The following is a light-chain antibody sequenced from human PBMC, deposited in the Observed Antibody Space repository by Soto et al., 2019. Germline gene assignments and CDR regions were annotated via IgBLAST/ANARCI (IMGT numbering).Light chain of an antibody. V-gene: IGKV1-9*01. J-gene: IGKJ4*01. CDR2: AAS. CDR3: QHLNSYPPGLT. Sequence: IQLTQSPSSLSASVGDRVTITCRASQGISSYLAWYQQKPGKAPKLLIYAASTLQSGVPSRFRGSGSGTDFTLTISSLQPEDFATYYYQHLNSYPPGLTFGGGTKVEIK. CDR1: QGISSY.